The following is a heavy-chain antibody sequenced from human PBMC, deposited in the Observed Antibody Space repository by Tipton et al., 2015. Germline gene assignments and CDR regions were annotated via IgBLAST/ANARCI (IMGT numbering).Heavy chain of an antibody. CDR3: AKYVASDAD. D-gene: IGHD3-3*02. CDR2: IYSGGST. Sequence: QLVQSGGGLIQPGGSLRLSCAASGFTVSSNYMSWVRQAPGKGLEWVSVIYSGGSTYYADSMKGRITISRDNSKNMLYLQINSLRVEDTAVYYCAKYVASDADWGQGTLVTVSS. CDR1: GFTVSSNY. J-gene: IGHJ4*02. V-gene: IGHV3-53*01.